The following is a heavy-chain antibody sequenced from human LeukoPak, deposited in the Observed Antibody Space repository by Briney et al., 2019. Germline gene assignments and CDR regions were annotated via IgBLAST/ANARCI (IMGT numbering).Heavy chain of an antibody. D-gene: IGHD3-10*01. CDR2: INPSGGST. J-gene: IGHJ4*02. Sequence: ASVKVSCKASGYTFTSYYMHWVRQAPGQGLERMGIINPSGGSTSYAQKFQGRVTMTRDTSTSTVYMELSSLRSEDTAVYYCARDRGNSLSLYYFDYWGQGTLVTVSS. CDR1: GYTFTSYY. CDR3: ARDRGNSLSLYYFDY. V-gene: IGHV1-46*01.